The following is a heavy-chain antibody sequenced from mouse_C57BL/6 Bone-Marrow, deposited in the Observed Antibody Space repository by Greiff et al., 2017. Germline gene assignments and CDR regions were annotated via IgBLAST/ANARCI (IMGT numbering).Heavy chain of an antibody. Sequence: QVPLHHPGAELVKPGASVKMSCKASGYTFTSYWITWVKQRPGQGLEWIGDIYPGSGSTNYNEKFKSKATLTVDTSSSTAYMQLSSLTSEDSAVDDCARPYYSNYWYFDVWGTGTTVTVSS. CDR2: IYPGSGST. CDR1: GYTFTSYW. CDR3: ARPYYSNYWYFDV. V-gene: IGHV1-55*01. J-gene: IGHJ1*03. D-gene: IGHD2-5*01.